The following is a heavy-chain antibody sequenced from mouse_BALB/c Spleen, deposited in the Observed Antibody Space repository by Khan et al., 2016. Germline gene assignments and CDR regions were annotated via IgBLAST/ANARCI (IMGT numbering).Heavy chain of an antibody. CDR2: IDPANGNT. J-gene: IGHJ4*01. CDR3: ASGDPYDAMDY. D-gene: IGHD3-3*01. V-gene: IGHV14-3*02. CDR1: GFNIKDTY. Sequence: VQLNESGAELVKPGASVKLSCTASGFNIKDTYMHWVKQRPEQGLEWIGRIDPANGNTKYDPKFQGKATITADTSSNTPYLTLSSLTSADTAVYYCASGDPYDAMDYWGQGTSVTVSS.